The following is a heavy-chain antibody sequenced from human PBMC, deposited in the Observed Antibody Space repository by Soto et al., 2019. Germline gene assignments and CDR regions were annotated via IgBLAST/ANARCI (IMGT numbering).Heavy chain of an antibody. Sequence: GGSLRLSCSASGFTFSSYAMHWVRQAPGKGLEYVSAISSNGGSTYYEDSVQGRFTISRDNSKNTLYLQMSSLRAEDTAVYYCVKEYSSSSYTPPYYFDYWRQGTLVTV. CDR2: ISSNGGST. CDR1: GFTFSSYA. D-gene: IGHD6-13*01. V-gene: IGHV3-64D*06. CDR3: VKEYSSSSYTPPYYFDY. J-gene: IGHJ4*02.